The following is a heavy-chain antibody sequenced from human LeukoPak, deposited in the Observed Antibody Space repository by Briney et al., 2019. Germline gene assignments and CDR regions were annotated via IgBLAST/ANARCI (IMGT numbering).Heavy chain of an antibody. J-gene: IGHJ3*02. D-gene: IGHD4-17*01. CDR3: ARYLYGDYSFDI. CDR1: GFTFSSYS. CDR2: ISRSSDYI. Sequence: PGGSLRLSCAASGFTFSSYSMNWVPQAPGKGLKCITDISRSSDYIYYADSVKGPFTISRDNDNNLLYLQMSSLRAEDTSVFSCARYLYGDYSFDIWGQGAMVTVSS. V-gene: IGHV3-21*01.